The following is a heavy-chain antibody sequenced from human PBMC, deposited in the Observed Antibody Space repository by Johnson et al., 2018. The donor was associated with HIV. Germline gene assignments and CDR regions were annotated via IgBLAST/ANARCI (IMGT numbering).Heavy chain of an antibody. J-gene: IGHJ3*02. Sequence: QVQLVESGGGLVKPGGSLRVSCAASGFTFADYYMNWMRQAPGKGLEWVSHISSSGSTIYYADSVKGRFPISRANAKKSLYLQMNSLRVEDTAVYYCARVGYSSSWYVGGLDAFDIWGQGTMVTLSS. CDR2: ISSSGSTI. V-gene: IGHV3-11*04. CDR3: ARVGYSSSWYVGGLDAFDI. D-gene: IGHD6-13*01. CDR1: GFTFADYY.